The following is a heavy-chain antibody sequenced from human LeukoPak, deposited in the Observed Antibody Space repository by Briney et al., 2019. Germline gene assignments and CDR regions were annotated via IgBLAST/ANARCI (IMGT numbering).Heavy chain of an antibody. Sequence: GGSLRLSCAASGFTFSSYAMHWVRQAPGKGLEYVSAISSNGGSTYYANSVKGRFTISRDNSKNTLYLQMGSLRAEDMAVYYCVRGPYDILTGSYRYFDYWGQGTLVTVSS. D-gene: IGHD3-9*01. CDR1: GFTFSSYA. CDR2: ISSNGGST. J-gene: IGHJ4*02. V-gene: IGHV3-64*01. CDR3: VRGPYDILTGSYRYFDY.